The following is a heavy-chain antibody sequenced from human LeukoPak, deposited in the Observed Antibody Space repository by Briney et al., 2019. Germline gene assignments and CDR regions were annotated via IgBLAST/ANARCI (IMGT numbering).Heavy chain of an antibody. D-gene: IGHD4-17*01. V-gene: IGHV3-30*02. CDR2: IRYDGSNK. CDR3: ARGATTTRFGRFDP. CDR1: RFTFSSYG. Sequence: GGSLRLSCAASRFTFSSYGMHWVRQAPGKGLEWVAFIRYDGSNKYYADSVKGRFTVSRDNSKNTLYLQMNSLRAEDTAVYYCARGATTTRFGRFDPWGQGTLVIVSS. J-gene: IGHJ5*02.